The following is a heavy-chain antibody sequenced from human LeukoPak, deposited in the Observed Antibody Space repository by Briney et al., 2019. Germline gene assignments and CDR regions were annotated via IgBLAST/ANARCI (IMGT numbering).Heavy chain of an antibody. J-gene: IGHJ4*02. D-gene: IGHD3-22*01. CDR1: GFTFHTYS. CDR2: ISSGSTI. Sequence: GGSLRLSCVASGFTFHTYSMNWVRQAPGQGLDWLSYISSGSTIYYADSVKGRFTISRDNAKNSLYLQMNSLRAEDTAVYYCAREGWVYDSSGYYDYWGQGTLVTVSS. CDR3: AREGWVYDSSGYYDY. V-gene: IGHV3-48*04.